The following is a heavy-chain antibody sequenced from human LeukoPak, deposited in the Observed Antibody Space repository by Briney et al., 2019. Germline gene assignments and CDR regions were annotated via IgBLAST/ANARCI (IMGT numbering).Heavy chain of an antibody. CDR1: GYTFTSYG. V-gene: IGHV1-18*01. Sequence: GASVKVSCKASGYTFTSYGISWVRQAPGQGLEWMGWISAYNGNTNYAQKLQGRVTMITDTSTSTAYMELRSLRSDDTAVYYCARDGAQPIAVAGYHFDYWGQGTLVTVSS. J-gene: IGHJ4*02. CDR2: ISAYNGNT. D-gene: IGHD6-19*01. CDR3: ARDGAQPIAVAGYHFDY.